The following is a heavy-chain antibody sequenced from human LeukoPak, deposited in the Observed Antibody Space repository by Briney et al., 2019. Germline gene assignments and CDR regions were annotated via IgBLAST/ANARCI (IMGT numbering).Heavy chain of an antibody. Sequence: PSETLSLTCAVYGGSFSGNYWSWIRQPPGKGLEWIGEINHSGSTNYNPSLKSRVTISVDTSKNQFSLKLSSVTAADTAVYYCASSPMVRGVGYFDYWGQGTLVTVSS. V-gene: IGHV4-34*01. D-gene: IGHD3-10*01. J-gene: IGHJ4*02. CDR2: INHSGST. CDR1: GGSFSGNY. CDR3: ASSPMVRGVGYFDY.